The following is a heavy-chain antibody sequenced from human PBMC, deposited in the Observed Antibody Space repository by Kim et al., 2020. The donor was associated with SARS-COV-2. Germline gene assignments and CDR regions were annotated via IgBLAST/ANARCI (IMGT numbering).Heavy chain of an antibody. CDR1: GFTFSNAW. CDR2: IKSKTDGGTT. V-gene: IGHV3-15*01. Sequence: GGSLRLSCAASGFTFSNAWMSWVRQAPGKGLEWVGRIKSKTDGGTTDYAAPVKGRFTISRDDSKNTLYLQMNSLKTEDTAVYYCTRGYYYDSSGSGDFDYWGQGTLVTVSS. J-gene: IGHJ4*02. D-gene: IGHD3-22*01. CDR3: TRGYYYDSSGSGDFDY.